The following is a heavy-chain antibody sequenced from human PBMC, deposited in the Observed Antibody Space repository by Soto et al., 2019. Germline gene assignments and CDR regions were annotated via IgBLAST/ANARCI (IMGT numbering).Heavy chain of an antibody. J-gene: IGHJ4*02. CDR3: ARTTRERLFDS. Sequence: QEQLQQWGAGLLKPSETLSLTCGVYSGSLSDYYWSWIRQPPGKGLEWIGEVNPVGSTYYNPSLTSRVTISVDTSKSQFSLELSSVTAADTAIYFCARTTRERLFDSWGPGALVTVSS. CDR1: SGSLSDYY. D-gene: IGHD1-1*01. CDR2: VNPVGST. V-gene: IGHV4-34*02.